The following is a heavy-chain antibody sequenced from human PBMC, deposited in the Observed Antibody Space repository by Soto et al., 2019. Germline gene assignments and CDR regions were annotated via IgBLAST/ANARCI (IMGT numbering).Heavy chain of an antibody. CDR3: ARDKPAYYDSSGYYPTGHAFDI. V-gene: IGHV3-30-3*01. CDR2: ISYDGSNK. CDR1: GFTFSSYS. Sequence: QVQLVESGGGVVQPGRSLRLSCAASGFTFSSYSMHWVRQAPGKGLEWVAVISYDGSNKYYADSVKGRFTISRDNSKNTLYLQMNSLRAEDTAVYYCARDKPAYYDSSGYYPTGHAFDIWGQGTMVTVSS. J-gene: IGHJ3*02. D-gene: IGHD3-22*01.